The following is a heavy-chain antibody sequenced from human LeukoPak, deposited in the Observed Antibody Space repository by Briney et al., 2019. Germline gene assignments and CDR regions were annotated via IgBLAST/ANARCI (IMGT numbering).Heavy chain of an antibody. CDR3: ARGSPTYLEWLSTFDY. D-gene: IGHD3-3*01. J-gene: IGHJ4*02. CDR1: GGSISSGSYY. Sequence: PSQTLSLTXTVSGGSISSGSYYWSWIRQPAGKGLEWIGRIYTSGSTNYNPSLKSRVTISVDTSKNQFSLKLSSVTAADTAVYYCARGSPTYLEWLSTFDYWGQGTLVTVSS. CDR2: IYTSGST. V-gene: IGHV4-61*02.